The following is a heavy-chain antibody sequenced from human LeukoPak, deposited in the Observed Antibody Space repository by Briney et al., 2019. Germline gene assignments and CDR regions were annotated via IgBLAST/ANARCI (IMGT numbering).Heavy chain of an antibody. CDR2: IYYSGST. V-gene: IGHV4-31*03. Sequence: SETLSLTCTVSGGSISSGGYYWSWIRQHPGKGLEWVGYIYYSGSTYYNPSLKSRVTISVDTSKNQFSLKLSSVTAADTAVYYCAREMRGYSYGPYYYYGMDVWGQGTTVTVSS. CDR3: AREMRGYSYGPYYYYGMDV. J-gene: IGHJ6*02. CDR1: GGSISSGGYY. D-gene: IGHD5-18*01.